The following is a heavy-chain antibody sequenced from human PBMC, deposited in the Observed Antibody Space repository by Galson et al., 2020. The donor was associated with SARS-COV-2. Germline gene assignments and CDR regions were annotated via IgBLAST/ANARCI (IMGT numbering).Heavy chain of an antibody. J-gene: IGHJ6*02. CDR2: ISYDGSKT. Sequence: TEGSLRLSCAASGFTFSIYGMHWVRQAPGKGLEWVAIISYDGSKTHYADSLKGRFTISRDNSKNTLYLQMNSLRAEDTAVYYCANHRSSSGAMDVWGQGTTVTVSS. V-gene: IGHV3-30*18. CDR3: ANHRSSSGAMDV. D-gene: IGHD2-15*01. CDR1: GFTFSIYG.